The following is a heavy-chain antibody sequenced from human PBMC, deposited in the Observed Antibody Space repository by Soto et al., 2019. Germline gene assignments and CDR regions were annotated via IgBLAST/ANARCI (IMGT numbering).Heavy chain of an antibody. D-gene: IGHD3-3*01. Sequence: SETLSLTCTVSGGSISSGGYYWSWIRQHPGKGLEWIGYIYYSGSTNYNPSLKSRVTISVDTSKNQFSLKLSSVTAADTAVYYCARGADYDFWSGSATDWFDPWGQGTLVTVSS. J-gene: IGHJ5*02. CDR2: IYYSGST. CDR1: GGSISSGGYY. V-gene: IGHV4-61*08. CDR3: ARGADYDFWSGSATDWFDP.